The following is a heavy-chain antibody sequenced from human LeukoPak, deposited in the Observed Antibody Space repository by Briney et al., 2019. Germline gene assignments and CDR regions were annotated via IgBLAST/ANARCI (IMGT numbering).Heavy chain of an antibody. CDR3: ARGGYSYVGHFDY. J-gene: IGHJ4*02. D-gene: IGHD5-18*01. Sequence: KPSETLSLTCTVSGYSITSGYYWGWIRQSPGKGLEWFGTIYYSGATSYNPSLKSRVTISVDTSKNQFSLKLTSVTAADTAVYYCARGGYSYVGHFDYWGQGTLVTVSS. CDR1: GYSITSGYY. CDR2: IYYSGAT. V-gene: IGHV4-38-2*02.